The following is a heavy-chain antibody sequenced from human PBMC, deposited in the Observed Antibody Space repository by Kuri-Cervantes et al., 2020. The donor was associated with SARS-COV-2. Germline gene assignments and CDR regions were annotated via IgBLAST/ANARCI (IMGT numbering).Heavy chain of an antibody. J-gene: IGHJ6*02. CDR3: ARGWDYGSGSYYPRGDYGMDV. CDR2: IYYSGST. V-gene: IGHV4-59*01. CDR1: GGSISSYY. Sequence: CTVSGGSISSYYWSWIRQPPGKGLEWIGYIYYSGSTNYNPSLKSRVTISVDTSKNQFSLKLSSVTAADTAVYYCARGWDYGSGSYYPRGDYGMDVWGQGTTVTVSS. D-gene: IGHD3-10*01.